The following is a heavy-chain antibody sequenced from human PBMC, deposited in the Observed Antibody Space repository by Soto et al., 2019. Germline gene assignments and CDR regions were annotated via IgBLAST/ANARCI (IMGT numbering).Heavy chain of an antibody. CDR2: VFHRGNT. CDR1: GPSISSHY. V-gene: IGHV4-59*11. D-gene: IGHD3-10*01. Sequence: QVQLQESGPGLVKPSETLSLTCSVSGPSISSHYWSWVRQSPGKGLEWIGYVFHRGNTKYSPSLTSRVSMSIDTATNQCSLRLNFRTPADTAIYYCARDGPSGGMDVWGQGATVTVS. CDR3: ARDGPSGGMDV. J-gene: IGHJ6*02.